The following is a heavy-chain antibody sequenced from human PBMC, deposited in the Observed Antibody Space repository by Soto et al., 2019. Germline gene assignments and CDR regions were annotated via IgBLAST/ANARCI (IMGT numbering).Heavy chain of an antibody. V-gene: IGHV4-59*01. CDR1: GGSISSYY. CDR3: ARDSHQHYDLWRGYFLGYAFDI. D-gene: IGHD3-3*01. CDR2: IYYSGST. Sequence: PSETLSLTCTVSGGSISSYYWSWIRQPPGKGLEWIGYIYYSGSTNYNPSLKSRVTISVDTSKNQFSLKLSSVTAADTAVYYCARDSHQHYDLWRGYFLGYAFDIWGQGTMVTV. J-gene: IGHJ3*02.